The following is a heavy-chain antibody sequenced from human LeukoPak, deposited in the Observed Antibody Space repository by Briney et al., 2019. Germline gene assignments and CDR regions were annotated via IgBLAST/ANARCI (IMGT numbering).Heavy chain of an antibody. J-gene: IGHJ4*02. CDR1: GGTFSSYA. CDR3: ARFDYYGSGTASDY. V-gene: IGHV1-46*01. D-gene: IGHD3-10*01. CDR2: INPSGGST. Sequence: GSSVKVSCKASGGTFSSYALSWVRQAPGQGLEWMGIINPSGGSTSYAQKFQGRVTMTRDTSTSTVYMELSSLRSEDTAVYYCARFDYYGSGTASDYWGQGTLVTVSS.